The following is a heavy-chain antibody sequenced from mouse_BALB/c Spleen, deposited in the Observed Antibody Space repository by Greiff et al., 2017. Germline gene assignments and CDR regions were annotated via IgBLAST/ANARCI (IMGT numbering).Heavy chain of an antibody. J-gene: IGHJ3*01. Sequence: QVQLQQSGAELMKPGASVKISCKATGYTFSSYWIEWVKQRPGHGLEWIGEILPGSGSTNYNEKFKGKATFTADTSSNTAYMQLSSLTSEDSAVYYCARFPDYDVSSWFAYWGQGTLVTVSA. CDR1: GYTFSSYW. CDR2: ILPGSGST. V-gene: IGHV1-9*01. CDR3: ARFPDYDVSSWFAY. D-gene: IGHD2-4*01.